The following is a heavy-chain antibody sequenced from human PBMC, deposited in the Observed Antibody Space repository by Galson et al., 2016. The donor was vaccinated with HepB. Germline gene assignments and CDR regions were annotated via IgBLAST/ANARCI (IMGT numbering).Heavy chain of an antibody. J-gene: IGHJ4*02. CDR2: ISSSGRDI. CDR3: ARGRYSSSWYGDFDY. D-gene: IGHD6-13*01. Sequence: SLRLSCAVSGFTLKDYNINWVRQAPGKGLEWVSYISSSGRDIQYAGTVKGRFTSSRDNAKNSLLLQMNSLRVEDTAVYYCARGRYSSSWYGDFDYWGQGTLVTVSS. CDR1: GFTLKDYN. V-gene: IGHV3-21*01.